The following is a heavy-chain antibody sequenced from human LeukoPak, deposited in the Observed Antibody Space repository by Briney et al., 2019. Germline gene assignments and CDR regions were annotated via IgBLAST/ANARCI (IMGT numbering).Heavy chain of an antibody. J-gene: IGHJ4*02. D-gene: IGHD6-19*01. CDR2: ISAYNGNT. V-gene: IGHV1-18*01. CDR3: ARDSLANEQWLESFDY. Sequence: GASVKVSCKASGYTFTSYGISWVRQAPGQGLEWMGWISAYNGNTNYAQKLQGRVTMTTDTSTSTAYMELRSLRSDDTAVYYCARDSLANEQWLESFDYWGQGTLVTVSS. CDR1: GYTFTSYG.